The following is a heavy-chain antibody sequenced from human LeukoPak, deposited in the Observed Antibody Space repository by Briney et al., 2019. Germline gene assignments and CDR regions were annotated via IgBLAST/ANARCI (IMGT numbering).Heavy chain of an antibody. Sequence: SGTLSLTCAVSGGSISSSNWWSWVRQPPGKGLEWIGEIYHSGSTNYNPSLKSRVTISVDKSKNQFSLKLSSVTAADTAVYYCARRVRAAAWMAKENWFDPWGQGTLVTVSS. CDR3: ARRVRAAAWMAKENWFDP. CDR2: IYHSGST. CDR1: GGSISSSNW. J-gene: IGHJ5*02. V-gene: IGHV4-4*02. D-gene: IGHD6-13*01.